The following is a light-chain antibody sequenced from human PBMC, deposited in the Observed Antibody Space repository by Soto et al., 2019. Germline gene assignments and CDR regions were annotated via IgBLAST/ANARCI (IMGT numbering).Light chain of an antibody. V-gene: IGKV1-12*01. CDR1: QGVNSW. CDR3: LQADSFPLT. Sequence: DSQMTQSPSSVSASVGDRVTITCRASQGVNSWLAWYQQKPGKVPKLLIYAASNLQSGVPSRFSGSGSGTDFTLTISSLQPEDFATYYCLQADSFPLTFGGGTKVEIK. J-gene: IGKJ4*01. CDR2: AAS.